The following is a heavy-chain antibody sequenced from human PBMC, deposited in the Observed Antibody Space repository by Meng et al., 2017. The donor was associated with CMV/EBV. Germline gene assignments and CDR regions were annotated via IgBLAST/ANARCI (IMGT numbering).Heavy chain of an antibody. V-gene: IGHV1-69*10. CDR2: IIPILGIA. D-gene: IGHD3-10*01. J-gene: IGHJ6*02. Sequence: SVKVSCKASGSTFSSYAISWVRQAPGQGLEWMGGIIPILGIANYAQKFQGRVTITADKSTSTAYMELSRLRSDDTAVYYCAGGWFGELSNRAYYYYGMDVWGQGTTVTVSS. CDR3: AGGWFGELSNRAYYYYGMDV. CDR1: GSTFSSYA.